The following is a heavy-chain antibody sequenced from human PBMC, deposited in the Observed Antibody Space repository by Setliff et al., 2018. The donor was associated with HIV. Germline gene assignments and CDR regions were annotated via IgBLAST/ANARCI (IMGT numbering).Heavy chain of an antibody. J-gene: IGHJ4*02. CDR1: GGTFSSYT. V-gene: IGHV1-69*06. Sequence: GASVKVSCKASGGTFSSYTISWVRQAPGQGLEWMGGIIPIFRTPKYAQKFQDRVTTAGDTSIGTAFMEVTRLSSDDTAVYYCARRGYSGYGTYDNWGQGTLVTVSS. CDR2: IIPIFRTP. CDR3: ARRGYSGYGTYDN. D-gene: IGHD5-12*01.